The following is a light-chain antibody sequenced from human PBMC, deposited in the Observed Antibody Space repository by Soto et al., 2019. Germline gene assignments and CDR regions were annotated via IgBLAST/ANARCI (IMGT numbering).Light chain of an antibody. CDR1: SSDVGSYNL. Sequence: QSVLTQPASVSGSPGQSITISCTGTSSDVGSYNLVSWYQQHPGKAPKLMIYEVSKRPSGVPDRFSGSKSGNTASLTVSGLQAEDEADYYCNSYAGSPYVFGTGTKVTVL. J-gene: IGLJ1*01. CDR3: NSYAGSPYV. V-gene: IGLV2-14*02. CDR2: EVS.